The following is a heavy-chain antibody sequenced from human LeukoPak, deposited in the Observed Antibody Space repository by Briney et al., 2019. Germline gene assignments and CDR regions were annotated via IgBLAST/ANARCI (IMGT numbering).Heavy chain of an antibody. J-gene: IGHJ4*02. V-gene: IGHV3-11*05. D-gene: IGHD3-10*01. Sequence: PGGSLRLSCAASGFTFSDFYMSWIRQAPGKGPEWVSYIRSTSSYTNYADSVKGRFTISRDNSKNSLYLQMSSLRAEDTAVYYCARDREGIRRGAYYFDYWGQGTLVTVSS. CDR3: ARDREGIRRGAYYFDY. CDR2: IRSTSSYT. CDR1: GFTFSDFY.